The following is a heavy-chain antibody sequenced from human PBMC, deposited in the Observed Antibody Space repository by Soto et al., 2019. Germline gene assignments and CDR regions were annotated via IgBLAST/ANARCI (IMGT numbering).Heavy chain of an antibody. V-gene: IGHV1-2*04. D-gene: IGHD6-13*01. Sequence: GASVKVSCKASGGTFSGYAISWVRQAPGQGLEWMGWINPNSGGTNYAQKFQGWVTMTRDTSISTAYMELSRLRSDDTAVYYCARGLYSSTRIYGMDVWGQGTTVTVSS. J-gene: IGHJ6*02. CDR1: GGTFSGYA. CDR3: ARGLYSSTRIYGMDV. CDR2: INPNSGGT.